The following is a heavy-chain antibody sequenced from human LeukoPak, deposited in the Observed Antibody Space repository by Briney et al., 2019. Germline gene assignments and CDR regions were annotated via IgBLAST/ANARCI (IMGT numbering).Heavy chain of an antibody. CDR2: IYHSGST. CDR1: GYSISSGYY. D-gene: IGHD3-22*01. CDR3: ARLYDSQYYLDY. Sequence: SETLSLTCTVSGYSISSGYYWGWIRQPPGKGLEWIGSIYHSGSTYYNPSLKSRATISVDTSKNQFSLKLSSVTAADTAVYYCARLYDSQYYLDYWGQGTLVTVSS. V-gene: IGHV4-38-2*02. J-gene: IGHJ4*02.